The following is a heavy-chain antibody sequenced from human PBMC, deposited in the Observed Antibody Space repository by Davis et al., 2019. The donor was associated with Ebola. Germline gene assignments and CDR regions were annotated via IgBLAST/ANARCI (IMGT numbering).Heavy chain of an antibody. J-gene: IGHJ4*02. V-gene: IGHV3-48*02. CDR2: ISSGSFTI. CDR1: GITFSRYN. CDR3: ARWSILGQ. Sequence: GESLKISCAASGITFSRYNMNWVRQAPGKGLEWVAFISSGSFTIHYADSVKGRFTISRDNAKNSLFLQMNSLRDEDTAVYYCARWSILGQWGQGTLVTVSS. D-gene: IGHD3-3*01.